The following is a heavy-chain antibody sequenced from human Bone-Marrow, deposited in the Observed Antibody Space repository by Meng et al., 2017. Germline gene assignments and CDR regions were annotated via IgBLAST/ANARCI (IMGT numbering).Heavy chain of an antibody. V-gene: IGHV3-74*01. Sequence: EVHVVESGGGLVRPGGSLRLSCAVSGFSFSTYWMHWVRQAPGKGLVWVSHINTVGSTTTYADSVKGRFTISRDNAKNTLYLQMNSLTAEDTAVYYCAREGSVTTDYWGQGTLVTVSS. CDR2: INTVGSTT. D-gene: IGHD4-17*01. CDR3: AREGSVTTDY. J-gene: IGHJ4*02. CDR1: GFSFSTYW.